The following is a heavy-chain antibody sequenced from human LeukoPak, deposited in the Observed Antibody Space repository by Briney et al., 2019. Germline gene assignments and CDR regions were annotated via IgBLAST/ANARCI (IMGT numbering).Heavy chain of an antibody. J-gene: IGHJ4*02. CDR2: ISGSGGST. CDR1: GFTFSSYA. V-gene: IGHV3-23*01. Sequence: GGSLRLSCAASGFTFSSYAMSWVRQAPGKGLEWVSAISGSGGSTYYADSVKGRFTISRDNSKNTLYLQMNSPRAEDTAVYYCAKRGDYDFWSGYYAPFDYWGQGTLVTVSS. D-gene: IGHD3-3*01. CDR3: AKRGDYDFWSGYYAPFDY.